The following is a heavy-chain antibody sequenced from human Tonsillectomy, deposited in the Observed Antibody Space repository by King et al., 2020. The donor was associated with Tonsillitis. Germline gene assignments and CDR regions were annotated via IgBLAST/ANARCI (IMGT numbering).Heavy chain of an antibody. CDR2: IYWDDDN. J-gene: IGHJ4*02. D-gene: IGHD1-26*01. V-gene: IGHV2-5*02. CDR3: AHRGNSGAYYGN. CDR1: GFSLSTTGVG. Sequence: FTLKESGPTLVKPTQTLTLTCTFSGFSLSTTGVGVGWIRQPPGTALEWLALIYWDDDNRYSPSLKSRLTITKDTSKNQVVLTMTNMDPVDTATYYCAHRGNSGAYYGNWGQGTLVTVSS.